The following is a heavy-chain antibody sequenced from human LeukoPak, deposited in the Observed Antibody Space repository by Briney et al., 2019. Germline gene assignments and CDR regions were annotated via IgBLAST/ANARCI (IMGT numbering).Heavy chain of an antibody. V-gene: IGHV4-59*08. J-gene: IGHJ6*02. CDR3: ARRHQARYCSSTSCYYYGMDV. CDR2: IYYSGST. Sequence: PSETLSLTCTVSGGSISSYYWSWIRQPPGKGLEWIGYIYYSGSTNYNPSLKSRVTISVDTSKNQFSLKLSSVTAADTAVYYCARRHQARYCSSTSCYYYGMDVWGQGTTVTVSS. CDR1: GGSISSYY. D-gene: IGHD2-2*01.